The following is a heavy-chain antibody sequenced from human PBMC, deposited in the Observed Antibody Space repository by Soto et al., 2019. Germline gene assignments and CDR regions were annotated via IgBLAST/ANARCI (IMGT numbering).Heavy chain of an antibody. V-gene: IGHV4-34*01. CDR3: ARGPAAPRWSDY. Sequence: QVQLQQWGAGLLKPSETLSLTCAVYGGSFSGYYWSWIRQPPGKGLEWIGESNHSGSTNYNPSLKSRVTLSVDTSKNQFSLKLSSVTAADTAVYYCARGPAAPRWSDYWGQGTLVTVSS. D-gene: IGHD6-13*01. J-gene: IGHJ4*02. CDR1: GGSFSGYY. CDR2: SNHSGST.